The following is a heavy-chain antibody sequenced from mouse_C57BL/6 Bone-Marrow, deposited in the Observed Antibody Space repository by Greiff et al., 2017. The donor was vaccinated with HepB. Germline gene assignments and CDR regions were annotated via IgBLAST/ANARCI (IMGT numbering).Heavy chain of an antibody. J-gene: IGHJ2*01. D-gene: IGHD2-4*01. Sequence: VQLQQSGPVLVKPGASVKMSCKASGYTFTDYYMNWVKQSHGKSLEWIGVINPYNGGTSYNQKFKGTATLTVDKSSSTASMELNSLTSEDCAVYYCARGLRGFDYWGQGTTLTVSS. CDR2: INPYNGGT. CDR1: GYTFTDYY. CDR3: ARGLRGFDY. V-gene: IGHV1-19*01.